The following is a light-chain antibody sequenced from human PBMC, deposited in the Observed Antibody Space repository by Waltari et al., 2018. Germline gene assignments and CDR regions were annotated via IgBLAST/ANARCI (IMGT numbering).Light chain of an antibody. Sequence: DIQMTQSPSSLSAFVGDTVTITCRASQTINNFLSWYQQKAGEAPNLLIYTASHLQSGVPSRCSGSGSGSNFTLTISTLQLEDFAAYYCQQSYSLPPTFGHGTKVEIK. CDR1: QTINNF. CDR3: QQSYSLPPT. CDR2: TAS. V-gene: IGKV1-39*01. J-gene: IGKJ1*01.